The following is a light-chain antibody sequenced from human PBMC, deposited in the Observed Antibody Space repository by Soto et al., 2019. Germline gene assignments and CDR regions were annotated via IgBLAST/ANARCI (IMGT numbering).Light chain of an antibody. V-gene: IGKV3-11*01. CDR3: QQRKYWPPLT. CDR1: QNVDGN. J-gene: IGKJ5*01. Sequence: ETLLTQSPATLSLSPGERATLSCRASQNVDGNLAWYQQKPGQAPRLLIYDASNRATGIPARFSGSGFGTDFTLTISSLEPEDFAVYYCQQRKYWPPLTFGQGTRLESK. CDR2: DAS.